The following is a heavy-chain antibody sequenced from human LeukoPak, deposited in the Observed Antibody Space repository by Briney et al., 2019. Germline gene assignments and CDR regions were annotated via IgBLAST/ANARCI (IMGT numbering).Heavy chain of an antibody. V-gene: IGHV3-21*01. CDR2: IDGSSSHI. Sequence: GGSLRLSCAASGFSFSNYAMNWVRQGPGKGLERVSSIDGSSSHIYYADSVKGRFTISRDNTKSSLYLQMNSLRAEDMAVYYCARGYCGGDCYGDWGQGTLVTVSS. D-gene: IGHD2-21*02. CDR3: ARGYCGGDCYGD. CDR1: GFSFSNYA. J-gene: IGHJ1*01.